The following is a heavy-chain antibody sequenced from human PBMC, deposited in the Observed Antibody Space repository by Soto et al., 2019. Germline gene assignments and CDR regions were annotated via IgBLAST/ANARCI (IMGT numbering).Heavy chain of an antibody. Sequence: PGGSLRLSCAASGFSFREYAMHRGRQASGKGLEWVGRIRNKASGYATAYAASVEGRFTISRDDSKNTAYLEMNSLKTDDTAVYYCTRQESYGSAPEWGQGTLVTVSS. D-gene: IGHD3-10*01. J-gene: IGHJ4*02. CDR3: TRQESYGSAPE. CDR2: IRNKASGYAT. CDR1: GFSFREYA. V-gene: IGHV3-73*01.